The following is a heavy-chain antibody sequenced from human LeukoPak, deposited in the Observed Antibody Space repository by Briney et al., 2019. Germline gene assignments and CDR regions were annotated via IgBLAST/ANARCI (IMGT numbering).Heavy chain of an antibody. CDR2: IYHSGST. Sequence: PSETLSLTCAVSGYSISSGYYWGWIRQPPGKGLEWIGSIYHSGSTYYNPSLKSRVTISVDTSKNQFSLKLSSVTAADTAVYYCARSYDFWSGYSLYFDYWGQGTLVTVSS. CDR3: ARSYDFWSGYSLYFDY. J-gene: IGHJ4*02. CDR1: GYSISSGYY. V-gene: IGHV4-38-2*01. D-gene: IGHD3-3*01.